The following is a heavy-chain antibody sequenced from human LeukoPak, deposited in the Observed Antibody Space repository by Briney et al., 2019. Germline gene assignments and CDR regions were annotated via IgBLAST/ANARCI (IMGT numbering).Heavy chain of an antibody. CDR1: GGSISSYY. V-gene: IGHV4-59*01. Sequence: SETLSLTCTVSGGSISSYYWSWIRQPPGKGLEWIGEINHSGSTNYNPSLKSRVTISIDTSKNQFSLKLSSVPAADTAVYYCARDLVTVTKGFDIWGQGTMVSVSS. CDR3: ARDLVTVTKGFDI. J-gene: IGHJ3*02. D-gene: IGHD4-17*01. CDR2: INHSGST.